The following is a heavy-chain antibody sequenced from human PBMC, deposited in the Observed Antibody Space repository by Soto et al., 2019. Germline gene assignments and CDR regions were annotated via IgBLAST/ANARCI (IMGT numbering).Heavy chain of an antibody. D-gene: IGHD2-2*02. CDR2: IHTDGAT. CDR3: ARLLGYCSSSGCYTGGVDY. Sequence: EVQLVESGGGLIQPGGSLRLSCVASGFTVSSNYMTWVRQAPGKGLEWVSVIHTDGATYYADSVKGRFTISRDNAKNSLYLQMNSLRAEDTAVYYCARLLGYCSSSGCYTGGVDYWGQGTLVTVSS. CDR1: GFTVSSNY. V-gene: IGHV3-53*01. J-gene: IGHJ4*02.